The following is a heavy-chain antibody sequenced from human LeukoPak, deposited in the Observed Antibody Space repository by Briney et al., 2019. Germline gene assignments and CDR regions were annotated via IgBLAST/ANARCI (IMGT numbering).Heavy chain of an antibody. Sequence: GASVKVSCXASGYTFTSYGISWVRQAPGQGLEWMGWISAYNGNTNYAQKLQGRVTMTTDTSTSTAYMELRSLRSDDTAVYYCARSVGIVVVPDSGYYYYMDVWGKGTTVTVSS. J-gene: IGHJ6*03. D-gene: IGHD2-2*01. CDR3: ARSVGIVVVPDSGYYYYMDV. CDR2: ISAYNGNT. CDR1: GYTFTSYG. V-gene: IGHV1-18*01.